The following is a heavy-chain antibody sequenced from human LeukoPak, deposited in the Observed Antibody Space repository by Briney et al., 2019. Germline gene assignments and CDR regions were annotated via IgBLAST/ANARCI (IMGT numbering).Heavy chain of an antibody. CDR3: ARTMIVEPYFDY. Sequence: SETLSLTCTVSGGSISRNSDYWGWIRQPPGKGLEWIGSIYYGGSTYYNPSLKSRVTISVDKSKNQFSLKLSSVTAADTAVYYCARTMIVEPYFDYWGQGTLVTVSS. J-gene: IGHJ4*02. CDR1: GGSISRNSDY. V-gene: IGHV4-39*07. CDR2: IYYGGST. D-gene: IGHD3-22*01.